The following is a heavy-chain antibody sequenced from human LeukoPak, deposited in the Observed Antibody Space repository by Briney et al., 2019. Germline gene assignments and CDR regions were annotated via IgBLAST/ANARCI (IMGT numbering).Heavy chain of an antibody. CDR3: AKHPQWLGGTYFDY. V-gene: IGHV3-23*01. CDR1: GFIYSNHA. J-gene: IGHJ4*02. D-gene: IGHD3-22*01. Sequence: PGGSLRLSCAVSGFIYSNHAMSWVRQAPGKGLEWVSGISGSGSNTYYADSVKGRLTVSRDDSKNTLYLQINSLRAEDTAVYYCAKHPQWLGGTYFDYWGQGTLVTVSS. CDR2: ISGSGSNT.